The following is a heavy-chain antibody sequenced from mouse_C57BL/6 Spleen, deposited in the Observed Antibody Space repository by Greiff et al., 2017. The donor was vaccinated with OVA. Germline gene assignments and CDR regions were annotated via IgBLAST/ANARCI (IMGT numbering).Heavy chain of an antibody. CDR3: TTYGNYAAMDY. CDR2: IDPENGDT. D-gene: IGHD2-1*01. Sequence: VHVKQSGAELVRPGASVKLSCTASGFNIKDDYMHWVKQRPEQGLEWIGWIDPENGDTEYASKFQGKATITADTSSNTAYLQLSSLTSEDTAVYYCTTYGNYAAMDYWGQGTSVTVSS. CDR1: GFNIKDDY. J-gene: IGHJ4*01. V-gene: IGHV14-4*01.